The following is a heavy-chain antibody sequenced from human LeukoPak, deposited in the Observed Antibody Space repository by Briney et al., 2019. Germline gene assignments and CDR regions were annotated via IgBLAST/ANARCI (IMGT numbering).Heavy chain of an antibody. CDR3: AGRSLLRYYIDY. CDR2: ISGSGDST. CDR1: GFTFSSYP. J-gene: IGHJ4*02. Sequence: GGSLRLSCAASGFTFSSYPMSWVRQAPGKGLEWVSAISGSGDSTYYADSVKGRFTISRDNSKNSLYLQMNSLRAEDTAVYYCAGRSLLRYYIDYWGQGTLVTVSS. D-gene: IGHD3-16*02. V-gene: IGHV3-23*01.